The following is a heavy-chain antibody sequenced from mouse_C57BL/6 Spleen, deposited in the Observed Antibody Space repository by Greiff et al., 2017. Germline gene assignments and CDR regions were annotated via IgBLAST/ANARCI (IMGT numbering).Heavy chain of an antibody. J-gene: IGHJ4*01. CDR3: ARHGYYGSIYAMDY. CDR1: GFTFSSYG. D-gene: IGHD1-1*01. Sequence: EVKLVESGGDLVKPGGSLKLSCAASGFTFSSYGMSWVRQTPDKRLEWVATISRGGSYTYYPDSVKGRFTISRDNAKNTLYLQMSSLKSEDTAMYYCARHGYYGSIYAMDYWGQGTSVTVSS. CDR2: ISRGGSYT. V-gene: IGHV5-6*01.